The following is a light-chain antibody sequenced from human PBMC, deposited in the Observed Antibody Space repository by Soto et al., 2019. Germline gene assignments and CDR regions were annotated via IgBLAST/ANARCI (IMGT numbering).Light chain of an antibody. Sequence: DIQMTQSPSSLSAYVGDRVTLTCRASQSISTYLNWYQQKPGKAPDLLIYTASNLESGVPSRFSGSGSGTDFTLTISSLQPEDFATYFCQQSYSRPRTFGQGAKVDIK. CDR1: QSISTY. CDR3: QQSYSRPRT. CDR2: TAS. V-gene: IGKV1-39*01. J-gene: IGKJ1*01.